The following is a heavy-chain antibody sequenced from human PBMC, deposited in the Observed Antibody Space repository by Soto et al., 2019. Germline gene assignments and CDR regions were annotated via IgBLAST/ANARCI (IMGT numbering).Heavy chain of an antibody. J-gene: IGHJ4*02. CDR1: GGSFSGYY. CDR3: ARGEWFLLSPFDN. D-gene: IGHD3-3*01. Sequence: SETLSLTCAVYGGSFSGYYWTWIRQPPGTGLEWIGEINHSGSTNYNPSLKSRVTISVDTSKNQFSLKLSSVTAADTAVYYCARGEWFLLSPFDNWGQGTLVT. V-gene: IGHV4-34*01. CDR2: INHSGST.